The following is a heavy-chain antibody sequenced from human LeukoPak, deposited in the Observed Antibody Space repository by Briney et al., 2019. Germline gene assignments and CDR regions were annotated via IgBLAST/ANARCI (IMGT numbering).Heavy chain of an antibody. Sequence: SETLSLTCAVYGGSFSGYYWSWIRQPPGKGLEWIGYIYHSGSTDYNPSLKSRVTISVDTSRSQFSLKLTSVTAADTAVYYCATLTTVVTAYYFDYWGQGTLVTVSS. J-gene: IGHJ4*02. CDR2: IYHSGST. V-gene: IGHV4-4*09. CDR1: GGSFSGYY. D-gene: IGHD4-23*01. CDR3: ATLTTVVTAYYFDY.